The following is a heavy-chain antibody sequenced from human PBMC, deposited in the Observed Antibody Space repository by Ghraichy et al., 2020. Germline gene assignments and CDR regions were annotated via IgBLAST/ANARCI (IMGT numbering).Heavy chain of an antibody. CDR3: ARYYYDSSGYYVGAFDI. D-gene: IGHD3-22*01. Sequence: ASVKVSCKASGYTFTSYGISWVRQAPGQGLEWMGWISAYNGNTNYAQKLQGRVTMTTDTSTSTAYMELRSLRSDDTTVYYCARYYYDSSGYYVGAFDIWGQGTMVTVSS. CDR1: GYTFTSYG. V-gene: IGHV1-18*01. CDR2: ISAYNGNT. J-gene: IGHJ3*02.